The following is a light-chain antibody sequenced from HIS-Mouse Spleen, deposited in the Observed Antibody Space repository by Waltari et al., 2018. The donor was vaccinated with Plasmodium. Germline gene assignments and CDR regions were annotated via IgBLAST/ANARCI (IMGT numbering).Light chain of an antibody. CDR3: QQYNNWPRGT. J-gene: IGKJ1*01. CDR2: GAH. V-gene: IGKV3-15*01. Sequence: ELVMTQSPATLSVSPGERATLSCRASQSVSSNLAWYQQNPGQAPRLLIYGAHTRATGIPARFSGSGSGTEFTLTISSMQSEDFAVYYCQQYNNWPRGTFGQGTKVEIK. CDR1: QSVSSN.